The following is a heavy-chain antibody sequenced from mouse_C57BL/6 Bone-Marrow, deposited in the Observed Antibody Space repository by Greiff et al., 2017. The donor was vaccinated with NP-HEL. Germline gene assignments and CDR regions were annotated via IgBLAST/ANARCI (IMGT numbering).Heavy chain of an antibody. Sequence: QVQLQQSGAELARPGASVKMSCKASGYTFTSYTMHWVKQRPGQGLEWSGNINPSSGYTKYNQKFKDKATLTADKSSSTDYMQLSRLTTEDSEVYYGARSVYYGWYWGQGTTLTVSS. CDR2: INPSSGYT. V-gene: IGHV1-4*01. J-gene: IGHJ2*01. CDR3: ARSVYYGWY. D-gene: IGHD2-2*01. CDR1: GYTFTSYT.